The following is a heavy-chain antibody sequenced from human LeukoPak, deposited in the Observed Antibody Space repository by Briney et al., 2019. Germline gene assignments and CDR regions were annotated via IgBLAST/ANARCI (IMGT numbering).Heavy chain of an antibody. Sequence: SETLSLTCTVSGGSISSHYWSWIRQPAGKGLEWIGRIYPRGSTTYSSSLKSRVTMSADTSKNHFSLNLTSLTAADTAVYYCARGRYCTATTCDAGGDAFDIWGQGTMVTVSS. V-gene: IGHV4-4*07. D-gene: IGHD2-2*01. CDR1: GGSISSHY. CDR3: ARGRYCTATTCDAGGDAFDI. J-gene: IGHJ3*02. CDR2: IYPRGST.